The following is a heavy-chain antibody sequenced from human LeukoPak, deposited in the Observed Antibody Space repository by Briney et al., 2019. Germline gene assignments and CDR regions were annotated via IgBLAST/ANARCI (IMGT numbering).Heavy chain of an antibody. D-gene: IGHD3-3*01. CDR2: FFYSGST. CDR1: GGSISSSSYY. J-gene: IGHJ1*01. Sequence: PSETLSLTCTVPGGSISSSSYYWGWIRQPPGKGLEWIGYFFYSGSTNYNPSFKSRVIISIDTAKNQISLSLSSVTAADTAVYYCARGNPVLMDYDFWSGYYGGGYFQHWGQGTLVTVSS. V-gene: IGHV4-61*05. CDR3: ARGNPVLMDYDFWSGYYGGGYFQH.